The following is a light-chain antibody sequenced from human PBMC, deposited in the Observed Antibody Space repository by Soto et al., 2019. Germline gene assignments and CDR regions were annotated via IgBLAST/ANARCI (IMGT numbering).Light chain of an antibody. J-gene: IGKJ1*01. CDR2: AAS. Sequence: DIQITPYPSSLSASVADRVSITWRASQGISNYVAWYQQKPGKVPKLLIYAASTLQSGVPSRFSGSGSGTDFTLTISSLQPEDVATYYCQKYNSAPKTFGQGTKVDIK. V-gene: IGKV1-27*01. CDR1: QGISNY. CDR3: QKYNSAPKT.